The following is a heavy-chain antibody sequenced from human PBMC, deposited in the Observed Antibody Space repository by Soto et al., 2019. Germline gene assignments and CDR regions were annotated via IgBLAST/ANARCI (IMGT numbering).Heavy chain of an antibody. J-gene: IGHJ4*02. CDR3: VRDSTGSYDY. Sequence: EVQLVESGGGLVQPGGSLRLSCAGSGFSLSDHYMDWVRQAPGRGLEWLGRIKDIFNSYTTKYAASVEGRFTISRNDSTNSMYLLMNSLKTEDTAVYYCVRDSTGSYDYWGQGTLVTVSS. CDR1: GFSLSDHY. V-gene: IGHV3-72*01. CDR2: IKDIFNSYTT. D-gene: IGHD1-26*01.